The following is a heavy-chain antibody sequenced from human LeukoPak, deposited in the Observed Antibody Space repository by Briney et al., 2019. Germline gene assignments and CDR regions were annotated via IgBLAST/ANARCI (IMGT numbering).Heavy chain of an antibody. CDR2: IYYNGIT. V-gene: IGHV4-39*07. J-gene: IGHJ4*02. CDR1: GGSISSGSYY. Sequence: SETLSLTCTVSGGSISSGSYYWGWIRQPPGTGLEWIGNIYYNGITNYNPSLKSRVTISVDTSKNQFSLKLSSVTAADTAVYYCARGCSGGSCYSIYWGQGTLVTASS. D-gene: IGHD2-15*01. CDR3: ARGCSGGSCYSIY.